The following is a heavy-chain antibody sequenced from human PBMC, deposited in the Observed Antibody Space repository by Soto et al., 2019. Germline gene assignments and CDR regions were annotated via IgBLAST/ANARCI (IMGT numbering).Heavy chain of an antibody. CDR3: AKDSGLHYYDSSGYPLDY. CDR1: GFTFISYA. CDR2: ISGSGGST. D-gene: IGHD3-22*01. Sequence: PGGPLRLSCAAAGFTFISYARSRVRQAPGKGLEWVSAISGSGGSTYYADSVKGRFTISRDNSKTTLYLQMNSLRAEDTAVYYCAKDSGLHYYDSSGYPLDYWGQGTLVTVSS. V-gene: IGHV3-23*01. J-gene: IGHJ4*02.